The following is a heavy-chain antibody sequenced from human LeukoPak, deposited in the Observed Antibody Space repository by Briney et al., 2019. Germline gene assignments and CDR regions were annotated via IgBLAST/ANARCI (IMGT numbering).Heavy chain of an antibody. CDR3: ARTHDVLSGYPPGYYMDV. CDR2: ISAYNGDT. CDR1: GYTFTSNG. V-gene: IGHV1-18*01. J-gene: IGHJ6*03. Sequence: ASVKVSCKASGYTFTSNGISWVRQAPGQGPEWMGWISAYNGDTNYAQKLQGRVTMTTDTSTSTAYMELRSLRSGDTAVYYCARTHDVLSGYPPGYYMDVWGKGTTVTVSS. D-gene: IGHD3-3*01.